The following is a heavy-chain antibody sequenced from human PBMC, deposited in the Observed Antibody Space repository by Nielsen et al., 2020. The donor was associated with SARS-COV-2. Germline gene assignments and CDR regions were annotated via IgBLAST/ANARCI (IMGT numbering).Heavy chain of an antibody. J-gene: IGHJ4*02. D-gene: IGHD6-6*01. CDR2: MNPNSGNT. Sequence: ASVKVSCKASGYTFTSYDINWVRQATGQGLEWMGWMNPNSGNTGYAQKFQGRVTMTRNTSISTAYMELSSLRSEDTAVYYCAADRVEILSSIAARPGGMSWGQGTLVTVSS. V-gene: IGHV1-8*01. CDR3: AADRVEILSSIAARPGGMS. CDR1: GYTFTSYD.